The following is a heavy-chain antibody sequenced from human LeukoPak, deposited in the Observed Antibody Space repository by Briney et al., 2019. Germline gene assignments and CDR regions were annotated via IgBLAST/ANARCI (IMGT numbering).Heavy chain of an antibody. Sequence: GGSLRLSCAASGFTFSDYYMSWIRQAPGKGLEWVSYISSSGSTIYYADSVKGRFTISRDNAKNSLYLQMNSLRAEDTAVYYCASFMVRGVIRGRAFDIWGQGTMVTVSS. CDR3: ASFMVRGVIRGRAFDI. V-gene: IGHV3-11*04. J-gene: IGHJ3*02. CDR1: GFTFSDYY. D-gene: IGHD3-10*01. CDR2: ISSSGSTI.